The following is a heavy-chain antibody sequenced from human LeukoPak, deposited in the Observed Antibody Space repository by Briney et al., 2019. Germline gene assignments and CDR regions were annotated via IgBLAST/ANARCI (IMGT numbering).Heavy chain of an antibody. J-gene: IGHJ5*02. D-gene: IGHD3-10*01. CDR2: MNPNNGNT. V-gene: IGHV1-8*01. CDR3: VRDGEGLGISVKYWVGL. Sequence: ASVKVSRKASGFTFTRYDINWVRQATGQGLEWMGWMNPNNGNTGYAQTFQGRVTMTRDTFTSTAYMELRSLTSEDTAVYYCVRDGEGLGISVKYWVGLLGQGTLVTVSS. CDR1: GFTFTRYD.